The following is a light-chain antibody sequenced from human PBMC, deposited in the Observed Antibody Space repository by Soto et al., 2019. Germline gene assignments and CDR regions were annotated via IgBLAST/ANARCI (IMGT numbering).Light chain of an antibody. CDR1: SSDIGGYNY. V-gene: IGLV2-8*01. CDR3: SSYAGSNNFGV. CDR2: EVS. Sequence: QSVLTQPPSASGSPGQSVTISCTGTSSDIGGYNYVSWYQQHPGKVPKLIIYEVSKRPSGVPDRFSGSKSGNTASLTVSGLQAEDEADYYCSSYAGSNNFGVFGGGTKLTVL. J-gene: IGLJ2*01.